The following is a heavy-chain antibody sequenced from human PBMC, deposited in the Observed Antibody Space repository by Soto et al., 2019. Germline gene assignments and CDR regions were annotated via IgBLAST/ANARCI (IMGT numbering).Heavy chain of an antibody. V-gene: IGHV3-9*01. D-gene: IGHD4-4*01. CDR1: GFSFESFA. CDR3: VKDKGTGRGRYSYYGMDV. CDR2: ISWNNLTI. J-gene: IGHJ6*02. Sequence: EVQLVESGGGLIQPGRSLRLSCVGSGFSFESFAMHWVRHTPGKGLQWVAGISWNNLTIAYADSVKGRFSISRDNAKKSLFLKMNNLRHEDTALYYCVKDKGTGRGRYSYYGMDVWGQGTTVAVSS.